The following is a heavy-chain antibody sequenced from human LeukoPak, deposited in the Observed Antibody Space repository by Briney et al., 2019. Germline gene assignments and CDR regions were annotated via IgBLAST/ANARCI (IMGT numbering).Heavy chain of an antibody. CDR2: ISAYNGNT. D-gene: IGHD3-9*01. CDR3: ARDPNYDILTGYYSDY. CDR1: GYTFTSYG. J-gene: IGHJ4*02. Sequence: GASVKVSCKASGYTFTSYGISWVRQAPGQGLEWMEWISAYNGNTNYAQKLQGRVTMTTDTSTSTAYMELRSLRSDDTAVYYCARDPNYDILTGYYSDYWGQGTLVTVSS. V-gene: IGHV1-18*01.